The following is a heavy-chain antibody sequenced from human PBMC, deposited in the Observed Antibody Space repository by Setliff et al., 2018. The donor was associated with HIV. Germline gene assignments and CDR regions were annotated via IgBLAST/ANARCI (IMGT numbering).Heavy chain of an antibody. V-gene: IGHV4-39*01. Sequence: PSESLSLTCTVSGDSISSTTFYWVWIRQPPGKGLEWIGIINYSGTTYYNPSLKSRVTISVATSKNQFSLRLSSVTAADTAVYYCARLSTTSRDFDSWGQGTLVTVSS. J-gene: IGHJ4*02. D-gene: IGHD2-2*01. CDR1: GDSISSTTFY. CDR3: ARLSTTSRDFDS. CDR2: INYSGTT.